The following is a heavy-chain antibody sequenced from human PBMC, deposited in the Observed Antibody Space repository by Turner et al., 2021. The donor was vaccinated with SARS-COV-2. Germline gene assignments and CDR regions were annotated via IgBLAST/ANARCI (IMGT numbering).Heavy chain of an antibody. CDR3: ATGVAVTGTPSAYYYYYGMDV. CDR2: FDTEDGET. V-gene: IGHV1-24*01. CDR1: GYTLTELS. D-gene: IGHD6-19*01. J-gene: IGHJ6*02. Sequence: QVQLVQSGAEVKKPGASVTVSCKVSGYTLTELSMHWVRQAPGKGLEWMGGFDTEDGETIYAQKFQGRVTMTEDTSTDTAYMELSSLRAEDTAVYYCATGVAVTGTPSAYYYYYGMDVWGQGTTVTVS.